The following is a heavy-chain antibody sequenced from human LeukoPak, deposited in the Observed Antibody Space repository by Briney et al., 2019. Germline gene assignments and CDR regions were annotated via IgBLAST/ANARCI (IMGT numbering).Heavy chain of an antibody. J-gene: IGHJ4*02. D-gene: IGHD2-8*01. CDR1: GFTVSSTY. CDR3: AKGHCTNGICWLD. V-gene: IGHV3-53*01. CDR2: IYSAGST. Sequence: GGSLRLSCAASGFTVSSTYMSWVRQAPGKGLEWVSIIYSAGSTYYADSVMGRFTISRDNSKNTLYLQMNSLRAEDTAVYYCAKGHCTNGICWLDWGQGTLVTVSS.